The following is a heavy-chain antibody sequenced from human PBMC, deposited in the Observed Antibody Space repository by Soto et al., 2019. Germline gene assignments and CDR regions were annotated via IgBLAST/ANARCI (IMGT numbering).Heavy chain of an antibody. V-gene: IGHV4-31*03. CDR3: ARVSLGDDSSGYYEYYYGMDV. CDR2: IYYSGST. Sequence: TLSLACTVWRGSIGSGGYYWSWVRQHPGKGLEWIGYIYYSGSTYYNPSLKSRVTISVDTSKNQFSLKLSSVTAADTAVYYCARVSLGDDSSGYYEYYYGMDVWGQGTTVT. D-gene: IGHD3-22*01. J-gene: IGHJ6*02. CDR1: RGSIGSGGYY.